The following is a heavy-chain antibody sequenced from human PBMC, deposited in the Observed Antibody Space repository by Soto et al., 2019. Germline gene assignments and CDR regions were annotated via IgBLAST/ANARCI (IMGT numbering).Heavy chain of an antibody. J-gene: IGHJ6*03. V-gene: IGHV3-23*01. CDR1: GFTFSSYA. CDR2: ISGSGGST. D-gene: IGHD2-15*01. CDR3: AKPSEGGYCSGGSCYGLYYYMDV. Sequence: LRLSCAASGFTFSSYAMSWVRQAPGKGLEWVSAISGSGGSTYYADSVKGRFTISRDNSKNTLYLQMNSLRAEDTAVYYCAKPSEGGYCSGGSCYGLYYYMDVWGKGTTVTVSS.